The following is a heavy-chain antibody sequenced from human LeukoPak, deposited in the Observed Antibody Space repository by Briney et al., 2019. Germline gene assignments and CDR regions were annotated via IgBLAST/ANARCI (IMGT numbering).Heavy chain of an antibody. CDR1: GFTFSSYG. Sequence: PGGSLRLSCAASGFTFSSYGMHWVRQAPGRGLEWVAFIRYDGSNKYYADSVKGRFTISRDNSKNTLYLQMNSLRAEDTAVYYCAKIPYVFCSGYTQFDYWSQDTLATVSS. V-gene: IGHV3-30*02. D-gene: IGHD3-3*01. CDR2: IRYDGSNK. J-gene: IGHJ4*02. CDR3: AKIPYVFCSGYTQFDY.